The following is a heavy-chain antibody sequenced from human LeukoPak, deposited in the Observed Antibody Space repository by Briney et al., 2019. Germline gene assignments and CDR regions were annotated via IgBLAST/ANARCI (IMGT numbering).Heavy chain of an antibody. CDR3: ARDQEGFDY. CDR2: IYPRDGSS. Sequence: ASVKVSCKASGYIFTSNYIHWVRQAPGQGLEWMGMIYPRDGSSSYAQKFQGRVTVTRDTSTSTVHMELSGLRSEDTAVYYCARDQEGFDYWGQGTLVTVSS. J-gene: IGHJ4*02. CDR1: GYIFTSNY. V-gene: IGHV1-46*01.